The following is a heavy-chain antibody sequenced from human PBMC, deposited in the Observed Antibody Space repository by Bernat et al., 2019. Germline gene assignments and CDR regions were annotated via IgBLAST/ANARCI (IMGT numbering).Heavy chain of an antibody. D-gene: IGHD3-10*01. CDR2: ISYDGSNK. Sequence: QVQLVESGGGVVQPGRSLRLSCAASGFTFSSYAMHWVRQAPGNGLEWVAVISYDGSNKYYADSVKGRFTISRDNSKNTLYLQMNSLRAEDTAVYYCARDSAYTYAVWGQGTLVTVSS. J-gene: IGHJ4*02. CDR3: ARDSAYTYAV. CDR1: GFTFSSYA. V-gene: IGHV3-30*01.